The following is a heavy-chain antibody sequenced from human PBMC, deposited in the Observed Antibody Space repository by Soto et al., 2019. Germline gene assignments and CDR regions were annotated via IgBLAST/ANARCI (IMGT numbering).Heavy chain of an antibody. Sequence: PGGPRRLSCAASGFTFTRYWLHWDRQAPGKGLEWVAVIKYDGSNKYYVDSVKGRFTISRDNAKNSLYLQMNSLRAEDTAVYYCARESVVVAATDDSFYSWGHGTMVTVSS. CDR1: GFTFTRYW. V-gene: IGHV3-7*01. CDR3: ARESVVVAATDDSFYS. D-gene: IGHD2-15*01. CDR2: IKYDGSNK. J-gene: IGHJ3*02.